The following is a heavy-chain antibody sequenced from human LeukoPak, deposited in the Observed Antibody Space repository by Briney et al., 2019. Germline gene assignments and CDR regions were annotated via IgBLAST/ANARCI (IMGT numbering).Heavy chain of an antibody. Sequence: SETLSLTCTVSGVSISPYYWSWIRQPPGKGLEWIGYIYYSGSTEYNPSLKSRVIMSVDTSKNQFSLKLSSVTAADTAVYHYARYLRDSGTYILDYWGQGTLVTVSS. CDR2: IYYSGST. V-gene: IGHV4-59*12. J-gene: IGHJ4*02. CDR1: GVSISPYY. CDR3: ARYLRDSGTYILDY. D-gene: IGHD1-1*01.